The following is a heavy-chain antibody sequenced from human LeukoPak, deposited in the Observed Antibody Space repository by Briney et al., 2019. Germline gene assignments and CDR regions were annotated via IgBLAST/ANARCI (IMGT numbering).Heavy chain of an antibody. CDR2: IYYSGST. Sequence: PSQTLSLTCTVSGGSISSSSYYWGWIRQPPGKGLEWIGSIYYSGSTYYNPSLKSRVTISVDTSKNQFSLKLSSVTAADTAVYYCARSRGSGSYQSLFDYWGQGTLVTVSS. D-gene: IGHD3-10*01. J-gene: IGHJ4*02. CDR3: ARSRGSGSYQSLFDY. V-gene: IGHV4-39*07. CDR1: GGSISSSSYY.